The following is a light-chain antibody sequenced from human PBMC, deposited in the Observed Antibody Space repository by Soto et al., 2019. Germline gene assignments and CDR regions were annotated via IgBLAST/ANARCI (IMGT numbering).Light chain of an antibody. CDR1: QSVSSSY. CDR2: DAS. J-gene: IGKJ1*01. V-gene: IGKV3-20*01. CDR3: QQYGSLVT. Sequence: EIVLTQSPGTLSLSPGERATLSCRASQSVSSSYLAWYQQKPGRAPRLLIDDASSRATGIPDRFSGSGSGTDFTLTISRLEPEDLAVYYCQQYGSLVTFGQGTKVEIK.